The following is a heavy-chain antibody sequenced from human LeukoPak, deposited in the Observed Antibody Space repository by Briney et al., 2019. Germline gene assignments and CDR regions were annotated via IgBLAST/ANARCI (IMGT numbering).Heavy chain of an antibody. CDR3: AREESGISIFGVVIF. D-gene: IGHD3-3*01. Sequence: GGSLRLSCEASGFTFSSYAMHWVRQAPGKGLEWVAIISHDGSNKYYADSVKGRFTISRGNSKNTLYLQMNSLGAEDTAVYYCAREESGISIFGVVIFWGQGTLVTVSS. CDR2: ISHDGSNK. CDR1: GFTFSSYA. V-gene: IGHV3-30-3*01. J-gene: IGHJ4*02.